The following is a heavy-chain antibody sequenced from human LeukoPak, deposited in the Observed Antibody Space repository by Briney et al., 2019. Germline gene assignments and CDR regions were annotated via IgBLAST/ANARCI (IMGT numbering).Heavy chain of an antibody. CDR1: GFTFSSYG. J-gene: IGHJ6*03. V-gene: IGHV3-30*02. CDR3: AKDGNWNYVGYYYYYVDV. Sequence: GGSLRLSYAASGFTFSSYGMHWVRQAPGKGLEWVAFIRYDGSNKYYADSVKGRFTFSRDNSKNTLYLQMNSLRAEDTAVYYCAKDGNWNYVGYYYYYVDVWGKGTTVTVSS. CDR2: IRYDGSNK. D-gene: IGHD1-7*01.